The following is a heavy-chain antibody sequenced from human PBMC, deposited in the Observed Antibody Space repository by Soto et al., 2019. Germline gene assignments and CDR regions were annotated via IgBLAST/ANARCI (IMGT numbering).Heavy chain of an antibody. Sequence: SETCPSPALSLVAPSPVVLPSGAGSASPPGKGLEWIGNIYYSGSTYYNPALKSPVTISVDTSKNQFSLKLSSVTAADTAVYYCARGYYDSGSYYQFDCWGQGTLVTVSS. CDR3: ARGYYDSGSYYQFDC. CDR1: VAPSPVVLPS. CDR2: IYYSGST. D-gene: IGHD3-10*01. V-gene: IGHV4-39*01. J-gene: IGHJ4*02.